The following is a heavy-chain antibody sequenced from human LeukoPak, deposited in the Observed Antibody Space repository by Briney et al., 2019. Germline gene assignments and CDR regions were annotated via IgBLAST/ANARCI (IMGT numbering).Heavy chain of an antibody. CDR2: INHSGST. Sequence: PSETLSLTCAVSGGSFSGYYWSWIRHPPRKGLQWIGEINHSGSTNYNPSLKSRVTISVDTSKNQFSLKLSSVTAADTAVYYCARKRKGISSSYPFLNYHFMDVWGKGTTVTVSS. J-gene: IGHJ6*03. CDR3: ARKRKGISSSYPFLNYHFMDV. CDR1: GGSFSGYY. D-gene: IGHD6-13*01. V-gene: IGHV4-34*01.